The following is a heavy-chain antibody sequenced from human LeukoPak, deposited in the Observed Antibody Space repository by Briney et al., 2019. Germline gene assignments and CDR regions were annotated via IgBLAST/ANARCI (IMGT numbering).Heavy chain of an antibody. V-gene: IGHV4-38-2*02. D-gene: IGHD4-17*01. CDR1: GYTISSGYY. CDR2: IYHSGST. Sequence: WETLSLTCTASGYTISSGYYWGWLQPPPEKRLECIGSIYHSGSTYYAPSLKGRVTISVDTSKNPFSLKLSSVTAADTAVYYCARGYGDYPHAFDSWGQGTMVTVSS. J-gene: IGHJ3*02. CDR3: ARGYGDYPHAFDS.